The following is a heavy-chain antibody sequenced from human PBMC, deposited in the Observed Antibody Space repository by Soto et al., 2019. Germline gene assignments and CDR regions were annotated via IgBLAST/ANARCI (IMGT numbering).Heavy chain of an antibody. Sequence: GGSLRLSCAASGFTFSTYAMAWVRQAPGKGLEWVSGVSASGLNTDYADPVKGRFYISRDNSKNMLYLQMNSLRTEDTAVYYCARSLLDSSGWFSRPFDYRAQRTPVTGSS. V-gene: IGHV3-23*01. D-gene: IGHD6-13*01. CDR2: VSASGLNT. J-gene: IGHJ4*02. CDR3: ARSLLDSSGWFSRPFDY. CDR1: GFTFSTYA.